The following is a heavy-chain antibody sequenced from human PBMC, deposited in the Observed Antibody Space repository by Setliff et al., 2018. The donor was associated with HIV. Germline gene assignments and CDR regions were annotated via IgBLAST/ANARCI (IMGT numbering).Heavy chain of an antibody. CDR1: DGSFSGYS. CDR2: VSRGGST. D-gene: IGHD6-19*01. J-gene: IGHJ4*02. V-gene: IGHV4-34*01. CDR3: ARCGPVAGYRVYFDY. Sequence: SETLSLTCGVDDGSFSGYSWSWIRQSPGKGLEWIGEVSRGGSTTYNPSLTGRVSVSVDTSRSQFSLKLNSVTAADTAVYYCARCGPVAGYRVYFDYWGQGSPVTVSS.